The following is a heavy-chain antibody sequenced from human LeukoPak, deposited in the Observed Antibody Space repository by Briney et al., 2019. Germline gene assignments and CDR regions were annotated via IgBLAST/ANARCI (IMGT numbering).Heavy chain of an antibody. Sequence: GRSLRLSCAASGFTFSSYAMHWVRQAPGKGLEWVAVISYDGSNKYYADSVKGRFTISRDNSKNTLYLQMNSPRAEDTAVYYCAKDVLNYDGSGYYYGFFDYWGQGTLVTVSS. CDR3: AKDVLNYDGSGYYYGFFDY. CDR1: GFTFSSYA. D-gene: IGHD3-22*01. V-gene: IGHV3-30*04. CDR2: ISYDGSNK. J-gene: IGHJ4*02.